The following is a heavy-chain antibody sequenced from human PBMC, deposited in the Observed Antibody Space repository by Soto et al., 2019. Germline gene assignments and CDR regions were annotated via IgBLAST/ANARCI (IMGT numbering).Heavy chain of an antibody. V-gene: IGHV3-30*03. CDR3: ARVTIVARQRLDY. D-gene: IGHD6-6*01. CDR1: GFTFSSYA. Sequence: QVQLVESGGGVVQPGKSLRLSCAASGFTFSSYAMHWARQAPGKGLEWVTVISIRGGDEYYAESVRGRFTISRDDSKNTLYLQMDSLRVEDTAVYYCARVTIVARQRLDYWGQGTLVTVSS. J-gene: IGHJ4*02. CDR2: ISIRGGDE.